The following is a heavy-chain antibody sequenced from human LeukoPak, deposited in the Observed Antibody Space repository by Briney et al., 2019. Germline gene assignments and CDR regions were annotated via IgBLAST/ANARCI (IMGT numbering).Heavy chain of an antibody. CDR3: ASSVTLGYSYGPEYFQH. D-gene: IGHD5-18*01. J-gene: IGHJ1*01. CDR2: IYYSGST. CDR1: GGSISSYY. V-gene: IGHV4-59*01. Sequence: PSETLSLTCTVSGGSISSYYWSWIRQPPGKGLEWIGYIYYSGSTNYNPSLKSRVTISVDTSKNQFSLKLSSVTAADTAVYYCASSVTLGYSYGPEYFQHWGQGTLVTVSS.